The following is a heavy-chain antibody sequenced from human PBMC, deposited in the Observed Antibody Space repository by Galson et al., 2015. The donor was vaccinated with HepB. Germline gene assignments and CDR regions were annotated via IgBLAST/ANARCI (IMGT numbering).Heavy chain of an antibody. D-gene: IGHD3-16*01. CDR3: TREFAFGCGSYSH. CDR2: INFDGTST. V-gene: IGHV3-74*01. J-gene: IGHJ4*02. Sequence: SLRLSCAASGFTFSNYWMHWVRQAPGKGLVWVSYINFDGTSTRYADSVKGRFTISRDNADNTLYLQMNSLRAEDTAVYYCTREFAFGCGSYSHWGQGTLVTASS. CDR1: GFTFSNYW.